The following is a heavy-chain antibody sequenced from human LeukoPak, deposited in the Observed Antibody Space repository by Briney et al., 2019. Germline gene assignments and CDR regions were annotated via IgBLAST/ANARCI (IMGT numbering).Heavy chain of an antibody. Sequence: SETLSLTCTVSGGSIGSYYWSWIRQPPGKGLEWIGYIYNSGSTNYSPSLKSRVSISVDTSKNQFSLKLSSVTAADTAVYYCASYDSSFDAFDIWGQGTMVTVSS. V-gene: IGHV4-59*01. CDR1: GGSIGSYY. CDR2: IYNSGST. D-gene: IGHD3-22*01. J-gene: IGHJ3*02. CDR3: ASYDSSFDAFDI.